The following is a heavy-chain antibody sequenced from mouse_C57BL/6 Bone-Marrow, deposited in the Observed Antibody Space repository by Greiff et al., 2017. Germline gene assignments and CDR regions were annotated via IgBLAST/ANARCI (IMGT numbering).Heavy chain of an antibody. J-gene: IGHJ3*01. V-gene: IGHV5-4*01. Sequence: EVKLMESGGGLVKPGGSLKLSCAASGFTFSSYAMSWVRQTPEKRLEWVATISDGGSYTYYPDNVKGRFTISRDHAKNNLYLQMSHLKSEDTAMYYCARDLAWFAYWGQGTLVTVSA. CDR2: ISDGGSYT. CDR3: ARDLAWFAY. CDR1: GFTFSSYA.